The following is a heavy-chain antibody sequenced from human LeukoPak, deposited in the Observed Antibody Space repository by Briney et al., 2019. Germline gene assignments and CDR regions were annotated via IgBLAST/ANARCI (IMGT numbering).Heavy chain of an antibody. J-gene: IGHJ3*02. Sequence: SETLSLTCTVFGGSISSYYWSWIRQPPGKGLEWIGYIYTRGSANYNPSLKSRVNVSVDTSRNHFSLKLSSVTAADTAVYYCARQGFYYDSSGYPWAFDIWGQGTMVTVSS. CDR2: IYTRGSA. D-gene: IGHD3-22*01. CDR1: GGSISSYY. CDR3: ARQGFYYDSSGYPWAFDI. V-gene: IGHV4-4*09.